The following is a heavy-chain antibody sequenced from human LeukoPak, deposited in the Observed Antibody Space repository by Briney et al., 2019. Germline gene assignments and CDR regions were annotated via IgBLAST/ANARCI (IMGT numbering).Heavy chain of an antibody. D-gene: IGHD6-13*01. J-gene: IGHJ4*01. V-gene: IGHV4-59*01. Sequence: PSETLSLTCTVSGDSISNYYWSWIRQPPGKGLEWIGYIYYSGSTNYNPSLKSRVTISVDTSKNQFSLKLSSVTAADTAVYYCAREVVAAPGTVDYWGQGTLVTVSS. CDR1: GDSISNYY. CDR3: AREVVAAPGTVDY. CDR2: IYYSGST.